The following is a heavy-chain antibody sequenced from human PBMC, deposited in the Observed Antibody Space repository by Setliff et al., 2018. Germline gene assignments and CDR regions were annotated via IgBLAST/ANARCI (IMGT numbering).Heavy chain of an antibody. CDR2: ISYGRRDI. Sequence: GGSLRLSCATSGISFDTYGMIWVRQAPGEGLEWVASISYGRRDIHYLDSVRGRFTISRDNRKNVLYLQMSSLRVEDTAVYFCSRDPSSGLDFWGQGTLVTAPQ. V-gene: IGHV3-21*04. CDR3: SRDPSSGLDF. J-gene: IGHJ4*02. CDR1: GISFDTYG. D-gene: IGHD6-19*01.